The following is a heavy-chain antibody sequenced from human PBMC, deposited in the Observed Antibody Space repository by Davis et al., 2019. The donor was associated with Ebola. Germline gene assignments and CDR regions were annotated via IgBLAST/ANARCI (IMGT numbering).Heavy chain of an antibody. J-gene: IGHJ5*01. Sequence: ASVTVSCKASGYTFTGYYMHWVRQAPGQGLEGMGWINPNSGGTNYAQKFQGRVTLNRDTSISTAYMELSRLRSDDTAVYYCAREAGATTRIYDSWGQGTLVTVSS. V-gene: IGHV1-2*02. CDR3: AREAGATTRIYDS. D-gene: IGHD1-26*01. CDR2: INPNSGGT. CDR1: GYTFTGYY.